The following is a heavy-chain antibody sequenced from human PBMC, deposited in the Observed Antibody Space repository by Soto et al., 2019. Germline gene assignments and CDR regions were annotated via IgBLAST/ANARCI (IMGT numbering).Heavy chain of an antibody. CDR2: ISYDGSDE. Sequence: QVQLVESGGGVVQPGRSLRLSCAVSGFTFNNYAMHWVRQAPGKGLEWVAVISYDGSDEFYADSVTGRFTISRDNSMNTLFLQMNSLRPEDMAVYYCAREWYPYGSGSSARYHFDHWGQGVLVTVSS. D-gene: IGHD3-10*01. CDR3: AREWYPYGSGSSARYHFDH. V-gene: IGHV3-30*04. J-gene: IGHJ4*02. CDR1: GFTFNNYA.